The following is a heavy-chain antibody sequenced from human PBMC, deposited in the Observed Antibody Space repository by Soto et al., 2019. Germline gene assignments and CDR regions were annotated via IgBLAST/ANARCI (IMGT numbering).Heavy chain of an antibody. Sequence: PGESLKISCKGSGYRFTNYWIAWVHQMPGKGLEWMGIIYPDDSDIRYSPSFQGQVTISADKSISTAYLQWSSLRASDTAMFYCARNTLGVDTAMVPGTFDIWGQGTMVTVSS. D-gene: IGHD5-18*01. J-gene: IGHJ3*02. CDR2: IYPDDSDI. V-gene: IGHV5-51*07. CDR1: GYRFTNYW. CDR3: ARNTLGVDTAMVPGTFDI.